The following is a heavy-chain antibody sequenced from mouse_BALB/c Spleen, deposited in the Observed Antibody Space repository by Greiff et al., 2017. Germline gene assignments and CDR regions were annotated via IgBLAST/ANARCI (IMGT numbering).Heavy chain of an antibody. CDR3: ARYRGNYRSFAY. CDR2: ISYSGST. V-gene: IGHV3-2*02. CDR1: GYSITSDYA. J-gene: IGHJ3*01. D-gene: IGHD2-14*01. Sequence: EVKLVESGPGLVKPSQSLSLTCTVTGYSITSDYAWNWIRQFPGNKLEWMGYISYSGSTSYNPSLKSRISITRDTSKNQFFLQLNSVTTEDTATYYCARYRGNYRSFAYWGQGTLVTVSA.